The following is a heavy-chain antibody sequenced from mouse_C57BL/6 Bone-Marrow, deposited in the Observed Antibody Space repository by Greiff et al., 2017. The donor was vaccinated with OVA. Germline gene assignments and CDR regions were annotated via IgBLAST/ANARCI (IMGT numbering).Heavy chain of an antibody. V-gene: IGHV14-2*01. D-gene: IGHD2-5*01. CDR1: GFNINDYY. J-gene: IGHJ3*01. CDR3: ASSSYYSNSAWFAY. CDR2: IYPEDGET. Sequence: VQLQQSGAELVKPGASVKLSCTASGFNINDYYMHWVKQRTEPGLEWIGRIYPEDGETKYAPKFQGKATITADTSSNTAYLQLSSLTSEDTAVYYGASSSYYSNSAWFAYWGQGTLVTVSA.